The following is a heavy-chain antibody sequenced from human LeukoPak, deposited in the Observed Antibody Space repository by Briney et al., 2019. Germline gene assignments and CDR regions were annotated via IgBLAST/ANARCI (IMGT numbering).Heavy chain of an antibody. Sequence: GGSLRLSCAASGFPFSSYEMNWVRQAPGKRPQWVSYISSGGDKRYYAASVKGRFTISRDNAKNSLYLQIDSLRDEDTAIYYCARRHRPQYTTTWDNWFDPWGQGTQVAVSS. CDR3: ARRHRPQYTTTWDNWFDP. CDR2: ISSGGDKR. J-gene: IGHJ5*02. CDR1: GFPFSSYE. V-gene: IGHV3-48*03. D-gene: IGHD2-2*02.